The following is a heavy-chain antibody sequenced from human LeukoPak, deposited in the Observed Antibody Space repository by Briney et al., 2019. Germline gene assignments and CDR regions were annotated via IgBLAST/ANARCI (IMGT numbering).Heavy chain of an antibody. Sequence: GGSLRLSCTASGFSFRNTWMSWVRQAPGKGLEWVANIKKDETEIYYADSVKGRFTISRDNAKRSLYLQMNVLRVADTAVYYCATLNWDDGEVSGFDHWGRGIMVTVSS. CDR1: GFSFRNTW. CDR2: IKKDETEI. J-gene: IGHJ5*02. D-gene: IGHD1-26*01. CDR3: ATLNWDDGEVSGFDH. V-gene: IGHV3-7*01.